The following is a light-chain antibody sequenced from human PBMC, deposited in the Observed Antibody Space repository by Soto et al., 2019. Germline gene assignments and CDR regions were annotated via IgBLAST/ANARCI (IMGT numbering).Light chain of an antibody. CDR2: EAS. CDR1: QSVSSY. V-gene: IGKV3-15*01. Sequence: EIVLTQSPATLSLSPGERATLSCRASQSVSSYLAWYQQKPGQAPRLLIYEASTRATGVPARFSGSGSGTEFTLTISSLQSEDFAVYYCQQYNNWPQTFGQGTKVDIK. J-gene: IGKJ1*01. CDR3: QQYNNWPQT.